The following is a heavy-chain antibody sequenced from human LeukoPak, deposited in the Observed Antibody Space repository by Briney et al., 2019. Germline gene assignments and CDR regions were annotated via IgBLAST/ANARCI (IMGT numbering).Heavy chain of an antibody. D-gene: IGHD3-3*01. Sequence: PGGSLRLSCAASGFSFDDYGMSWVRQAPGKGLEWVSGINWNGGSKGYADSVKGRFTISRDNAKNSLSLQMNSLRVEDTALYYCARGGISIFGVVIYMDVWGKGTTVTVSS. J-gene: IGHJ6*03. CDR2: INWNGGSK. CDR1: GFSFDDYG. V-gene: IGHV3-20*04. CDR3: ARGGISIFGVVIYMDV.